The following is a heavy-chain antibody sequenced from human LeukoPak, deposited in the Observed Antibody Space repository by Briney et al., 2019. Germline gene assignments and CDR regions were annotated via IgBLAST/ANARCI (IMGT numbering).Heavy chain of an antibody. Sequence: SEALSLTCTVSGGSISSYYWSWIRQPAGKGLEWIGRIYTSGSTNYNPSLKSRVTMSVDTSKNLFSLKLSSVTAADTAVYYCARDRIAVAGTWADDYYYYYGMDVWGQGTTVTVSS. V-gene: IGHV4-4*07. CDR1: GGSISSYY. D-gene: IGHD6-19*01. J-gene: IGHJ6*02. CDR2: IYTSGST. CDR3: ARDRIAVAGTWADDYYYYYGMDV.